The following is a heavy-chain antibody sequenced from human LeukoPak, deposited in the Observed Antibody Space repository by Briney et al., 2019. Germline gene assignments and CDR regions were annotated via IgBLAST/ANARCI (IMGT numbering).Heavy chain of an antibody. CDR1: GFTFSDHY. J-gene: IGHJ4*02. D-gene: IGHD1-26*01. V-gene: IGHV3-72*01. Sequence: GGSLRLSCATSGFTFSDHYMDWVRQAPGKRLEWVGHIRNRANSYTTFYAASVKGRFTISRDDSKNSLYLQMNSLQTEDTAVYYCADLGDTLWGQGTLVTVSS. CDR3: ADLGDTL. CDR2: IRNRANSYTT.